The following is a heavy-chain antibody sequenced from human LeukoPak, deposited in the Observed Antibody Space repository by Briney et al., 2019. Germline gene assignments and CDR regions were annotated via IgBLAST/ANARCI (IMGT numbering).Heavy chain of an antibody. D-gene: IGHD3-3*01. CDR3: ASRITIFGVVIDY. CDR2: IYHSGST. V-gene: IGHV4-38-2*02. CDR1: GYSISSGYY. Sequence: SETLSLTCTVSGYSISSGYYWGWIRQPPGKGLEWIGSIYHSGSTYYNPSLKSRVTISVDTSKNQFSLKLSSVTAADTAVYYCASRITIFGVVIDYWGQGTLVTVSP. J-gene: IGHJ4*02.